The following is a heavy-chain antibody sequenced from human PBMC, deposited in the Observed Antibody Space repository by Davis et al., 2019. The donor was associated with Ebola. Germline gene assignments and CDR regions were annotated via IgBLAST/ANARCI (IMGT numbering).Heavy chain of an antibody. D-gene: IGHD6-13*01. J-gene: IGHJ4*02. CDR3: AIPPGYSSSWAFDY. CDR1: GYTFTNYD. V-gene: IGHV1-8*01. Sequence: AASVKVSCKASGYTFTNYDVHWVRQGPGQGLEWIGWMNPNSGNTGYGQKFQGRVTMTRNTSISTAYMELSSLRSEDTAVYYCAIPPGYSSSWAFDYWGQGTLVTVSS. CDR2: MNPNSGNT.